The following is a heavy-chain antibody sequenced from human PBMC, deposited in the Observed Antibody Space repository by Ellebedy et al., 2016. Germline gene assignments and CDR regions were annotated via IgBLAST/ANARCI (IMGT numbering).Heavy chain of an antibody. CDR1: GFTFSGSA. Sequence: GESLKISXAASGFTFSGSAMHWVRQASGKGLEWVGRIRSKANSYATTYAASVKGRFTISRDDSKNTAFLQMNSLKTEDTAVYFCTRDDYGDYGVLDYYYGMDAWGPGTTVTVSS. D-gene: IGHD4-17*01. CDR3: TRDDYGDYGVLDYYYGMDA. J-gene: IGHJ6*02. V-gene: IGHV3-73*01. CDR2: IRSKANSYAT.